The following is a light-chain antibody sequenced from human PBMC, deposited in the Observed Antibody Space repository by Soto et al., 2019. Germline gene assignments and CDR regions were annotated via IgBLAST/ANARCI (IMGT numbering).Light chain of an antibody. V-gene: IGLV1-47*01. CDR1: SSNIGSNY. CDR2: RNN. Sequence: QSVLTQPPSASGTPGQRVTISCSGSSSNIGSNYVYWYQQLPGTAPKHLIYRNNQPPSGVPDRFSGSKSGTSASLAISGLRSEDEAYYYCAAWYDSLSVVVGGGTKLTVL. CDR3: AAWYDSLSVV. J-gene: IGLJ2*01.